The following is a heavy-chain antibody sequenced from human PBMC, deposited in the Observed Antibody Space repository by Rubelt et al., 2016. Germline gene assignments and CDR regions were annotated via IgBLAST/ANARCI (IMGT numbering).Heavy chain of an antibody. J-gene: IGHJ4*02. CDR3: ARGKVASSSSGVDY. V-gene: IGHV4-38-2*02. CDR1: GYPIKSGYY. Sequence: QVQLQESGPGLVKPSETLSLTCTVSGYPIKSGYYWGWIRQPPGKGLEWIGYIYYSGSTNYNPSLKSRVTISVDTSKNQFSLKLSSVTAADTAVYYCARGKVASSSSGVDYWGQGTLVTVSS. CDR2: IYYSGST. D-gene: IGHD6-6*01.